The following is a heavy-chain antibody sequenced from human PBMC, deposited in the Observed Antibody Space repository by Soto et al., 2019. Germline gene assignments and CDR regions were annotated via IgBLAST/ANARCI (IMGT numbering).Heavy chain of an antibody. Sequence: GGSLRLSCGASGFTFTNFWMHWVRQVPGKGLVWVSRIDTSGTSTSYADSVKGRFTISRDNAKSTVTLQMNSLRAEDTGVYYCARDSWYFDVWSQASLVTVSS. CDR3: ARDSWYFDV. CDR1: GFTFTNFW. V-gene: IGHV3-74*01. J-gene: IGHJ4*02. D-gene: IGHD6-13*01. CDR2: IDTSGTST.